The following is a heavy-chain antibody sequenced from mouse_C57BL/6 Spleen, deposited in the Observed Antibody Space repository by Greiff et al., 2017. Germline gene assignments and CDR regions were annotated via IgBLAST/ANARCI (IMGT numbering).Heavy chain of an antibody. CDR1: GYTFTSYW. D-gene: IGHD2-14*01. CDR3: ARGYRSYFDY. Sequence: QVQLKESGAELVMPGASVKLSCKASGYTFTSYWMHWVKQRPGQGLEWIGEIDPSDSYTNYNQKFKGKSTLTVDKSSSTAYMQLSSLTSEDSAVYYCARGYRSYFDYWGQGTTLTVSS. J-gene: IGHJ2*01. V-gene: IGHV1-69*01. CDR2: IDPSDSYT.